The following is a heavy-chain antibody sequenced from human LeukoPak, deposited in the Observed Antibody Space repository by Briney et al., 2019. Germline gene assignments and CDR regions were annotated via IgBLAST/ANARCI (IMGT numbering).Heavy chain of an antibody. CDR3: ARVVDHDYGDYYLDY. J-gene: IGHJ4*02. CDR2: IYSGGST. CDR1: GFTFGDYA. Sequence: GGSLRLSCTASGFTFGDYAMSWARQAPGKGLERISVIYSGGSTDYADSVKGRLTISRDNSKNTLYLQMNSLRAEDTAVYYCARVVDHDYGDYYLDYWGQGTLVTVSS. V-gene: IGHV3-53*01. D-gene: IGHD4-17*01.